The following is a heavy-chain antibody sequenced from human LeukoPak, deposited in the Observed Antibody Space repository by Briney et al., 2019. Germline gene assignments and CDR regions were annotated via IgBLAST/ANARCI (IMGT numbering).Heavy chain of an antibody. D-gene: IGHD3-9*01. J-gene: IGHJ4*02. CDR2: IYWNDDK. CDR3: AHAYYYDILTGYPVFDY. Sequence: SGPTLVKPTQTLTLTCTFSGFSLSTSGVGVGWIRQPPGKALEWLALIYWNDDKRYSPSLKSRLTITKDTSKNQVVLTMTNMDPVDTATYYCAHAYYYDILTGYPVFDYWGQGTLVTVSS. CDR1: GFSLSTSGVG. V-gene: IGHV2-5*01.